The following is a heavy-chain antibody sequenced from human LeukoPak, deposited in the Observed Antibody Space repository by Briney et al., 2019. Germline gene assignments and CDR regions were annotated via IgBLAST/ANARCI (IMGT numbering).Heavy chain of an antibody. D-gene: IGHD3-22*01. J-gene: IGHJ4*02. CDR1: GFTFSSYA. CDR2: ISGSGGST. Sequence: GGSLRLSCAASGFTFSSYAMSWVRQAPGKGQEWVSAISGSGGSTYYADSVKGRFTISRDNSKNTLYLQMNSLRAEDTAVYYCANYYDSSGSSYFDYWGQGTLVTVSS. V-gene: IGHV3-23*01. CDR3: ANYYDSSGSSYFDY.